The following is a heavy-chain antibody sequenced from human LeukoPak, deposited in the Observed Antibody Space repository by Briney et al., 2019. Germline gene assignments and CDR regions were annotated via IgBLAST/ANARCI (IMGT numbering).Heavy chain of an antibody. CDR3: ASLFYDILTGSYYYGMVV. Sequence: SVKVSCKASGGTFSSYAISWVRQAPGHGLEWMGGIIPIFGTANYAQKFQGRVTITADESTSTAYMELSSLRSEDTAAYYCASLFYDILTGSYYYGMVVWGKGTTVTVSS. J-gene: IGHJ6*04. CDR1: GGTFSSYA. V-gene: IGHV1-69*13. D-gene: IGHD3-9*01. CDR2: IIPIFGTA.